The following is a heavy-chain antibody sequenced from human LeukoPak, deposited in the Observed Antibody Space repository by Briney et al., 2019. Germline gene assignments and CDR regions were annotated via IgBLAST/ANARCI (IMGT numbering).Heavy chain of an antibody. Sequence: SETLSLTCTVSGYSISSGYYWGWIRQPPGKGLEWIGSIYHSGSTYYNPSLKSRVTISVDTSKNQFSLKLSSVTAADTAVYYCARSYDSSGYTLDYWGQGTLVTVSS. CDR1: GYSISSGYY. V-gene: IGHV4-38-2*02. CDR2: IYHSGST. D-gene: IGHD3-22*01. J-gene: IGHJ4*02. CDR3: ARSYDSSGYTLDY.